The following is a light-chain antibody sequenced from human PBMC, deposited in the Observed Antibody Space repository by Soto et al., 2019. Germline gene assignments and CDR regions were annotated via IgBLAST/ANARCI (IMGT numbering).Light chain of an antibody. CDR1: QGFSSW. CDR2: AAS. J-gene: IGKJ5*01. CDR3: PLANIFPLP. Sequence: IQMTESPASVSASVGCIFTITCRASQGFSSWLAWYQQKPGKAPKLLIYAASSLQSGVPSRFSGSGSGTDFTLTISSLQPEDFAPYYCPLANIFPLPFGHGGRLEIK. V-gene: IGKV1-12*01.